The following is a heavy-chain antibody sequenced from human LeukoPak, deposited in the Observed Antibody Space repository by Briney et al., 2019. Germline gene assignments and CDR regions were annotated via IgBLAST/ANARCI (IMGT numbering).Heavy chain of an antibody. CDR2: LGTAGDT. J-gene: IGHJ6*02. V-gene: IGHV3-13*01. CDR3: ARANLLLGYYGMDV. D-gene: IGHD2-21*01. Sequence: GGPLRLSCAASGFTFSSYDVHWVRQATGKGLECVSALGTAGDTYYPGSVKGRFTISRENAKNSLYLQMNSLRAGDTAVYYCARANLLLGYYGMDVWGQGTTVTVSS. CDR1: GFTFSSYD.